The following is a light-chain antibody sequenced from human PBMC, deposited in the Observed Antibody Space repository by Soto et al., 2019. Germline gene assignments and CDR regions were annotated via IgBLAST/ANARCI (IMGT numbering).Light chain of an antibody. CDR1: QSVNSNY. J-gene: IGKJ2*01. Sequence: DIVLTQSPGTLSLSPGETATLSCRASQSVNSNYLAWYQQKPGQAPRLLIYGASARATGIPDRFSGSGSGTDFTLAISRLEPVDFAVYYCQHFGGSSYTFGQGTKLEIK. CDR2: GAS. V-gene: IGKV3-20*01. CDR3: QHFGGSSYT.